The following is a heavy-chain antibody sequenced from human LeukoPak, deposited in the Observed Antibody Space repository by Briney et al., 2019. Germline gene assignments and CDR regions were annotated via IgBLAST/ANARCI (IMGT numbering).Heavy chain of an antibody. D-gene: IGHD3-22*01. CDR2: INHSATT. Sequence: SETLSLTCAVYGGSFSGDDWCWICQPPGQGLGCIGDINHSATTNYNPTLKSRVTISVDTSKNQFSLTLSSVTAADTAVYYCASRGGYYDEDDYWGQGTLVTVSS. V-gene: IGHV4-34*01. J-gene: IGHJ4*02. CDR3: ASRGGYYDEDDY. CDR1: GGSFSGDD.